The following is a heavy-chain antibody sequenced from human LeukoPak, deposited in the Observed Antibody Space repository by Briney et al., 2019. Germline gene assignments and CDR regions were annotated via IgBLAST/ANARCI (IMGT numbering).Heavy chain of an antibody. J-gene: IGHJ3*02. CDR1: GYTFTSYY. CDR3: ARSLYYDSSGRAFDI. D-gene: IGHD3-22*01. CDR2: INPSGGST. V-gene: IGHV1-46*01. Sequence: ASVKVSCKASGYTFTSYYMHWVRQAPGQGLEWMGIINPSGGSTSYAQKFQGRVTMTRDTSTSTVYMELSSLRSEDTAVYCCARSLYYDSSGRAFDIWGQGTMVTVSS.